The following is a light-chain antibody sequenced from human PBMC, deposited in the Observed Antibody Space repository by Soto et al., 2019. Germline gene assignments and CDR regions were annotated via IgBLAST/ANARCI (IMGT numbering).Light chain of an antibody. CDR3: PQYSIWRT. CDR1: QTISSW. V-gene: IGKV1-5*03. Sequence: PSTLSGSVVDRVTITRRASQTISSWLAWYQQKPGKDPKILIYKASTLKSGVQSRFSGSGSGTEFTLTISSLQSEDFAVYYCPQYSIWRTLGHGNKVDIK. J-gene: IGKJ1*01. CDR2: KAS.